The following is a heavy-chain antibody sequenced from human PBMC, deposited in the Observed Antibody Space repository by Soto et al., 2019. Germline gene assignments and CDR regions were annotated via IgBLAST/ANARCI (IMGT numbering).Heavy chain of an antibody. Sequence: QVQLQESGPGLLEPSQTLSLTCTVSGGSISSGGYDWSWIRQHPGKGLAWIGYIYYSGSTYYNPSLNSRVNIPVETSKNQSALNLNSVTAVCTAVYYCARGRTWFDPGGQGNLVTVSS. CDR1: GGSISSGGYD. CDR2: IYYSGST. J-gene: IGHJ5*02. CDR3: ARGRTWFDP. V-gene: IGHV4-31*03.